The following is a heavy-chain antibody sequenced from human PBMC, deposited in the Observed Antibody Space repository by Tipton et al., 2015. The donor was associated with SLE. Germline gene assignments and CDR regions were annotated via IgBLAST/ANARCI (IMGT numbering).Heavy chain of an antibody. CDR3: ARGSGVSRYNWFDP. CDR2: MNPNTGYT. Sequence: QSGPEVKNPGASVKVSCKSSGYTFTSYDINWVRQATGQGLEWMGWMNPNTGYTGYARQFQGRVTLTRNTSVSTAYMELRSLRSEDTAVYYCARGSGVSRYNWFDPWGQGTLVTVSS. V-gene: IGHV1-8*01. D-gene: IGHD2-15*01. CDR1: GYTFTSYD. J-gene: IGHJ5*02.